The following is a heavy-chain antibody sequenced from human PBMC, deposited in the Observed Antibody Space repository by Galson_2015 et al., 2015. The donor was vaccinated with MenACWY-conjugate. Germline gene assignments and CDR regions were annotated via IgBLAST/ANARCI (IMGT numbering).Heavy chain of an antibody. V-gene: IGHV3-7*03. CDR1: GFTFSSYW. Sequence: SLRLSCAASGFTFSSYWMSWVRQAPGKGLEWVANIKQDGSEKYYVDSVKGRFTISRDNAQNSLFLQMNSLRAEDTALYHCARVGYCSGISCFTGGYGMDVWGQGTTVTVSS. CDR3: ARVGYCSGISCFTGGYGMDV. D-gene: IGHD2-2*02. CDR2: IKQDGSEK. J-gene: IGHJ6*02.